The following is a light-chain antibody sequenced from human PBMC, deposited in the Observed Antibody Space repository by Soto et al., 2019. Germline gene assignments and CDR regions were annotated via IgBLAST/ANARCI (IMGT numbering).Light chain of an antibody. J-gene: IGKJ1*01. Sequence: EIVLTQSPDILSLSPGERATLSCRASQGMSTAYLAWFQQKPGQAPTLLIYGASTRTTGIPDRFSGSGSGTDFTLTISRLQPEDFAAYYWQQYGYYSWTFGQGTKVEIK. CDR3: QQYGYYSWT. CDR1: QGMSTAY. CDR2: GAS. V-gene: IGKV3-20*01.